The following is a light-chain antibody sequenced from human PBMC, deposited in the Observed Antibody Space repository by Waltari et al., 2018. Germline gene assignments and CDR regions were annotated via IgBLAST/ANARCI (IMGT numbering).Light chain of an antibody. Sequence: QSVLTQPPSVSGAPGQRVTISCTGSSSNIGSPYNVHWYQQVPGRAPKLLIYDASHRPSGVPDRFSGSKSGTSASRAITGLQAEDEAEYFCQSYDSGLNGLFFGGGTKVTVL. CDR3: QSYDSGLNGLF. J-gene: IGLJ2*01. CDR1: SSNIGSPYN. CDR2: DAS. V-gene: IGLV1-40*01.